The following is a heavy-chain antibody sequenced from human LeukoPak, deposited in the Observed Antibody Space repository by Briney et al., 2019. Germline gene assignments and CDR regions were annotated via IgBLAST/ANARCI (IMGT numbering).Heavy chain of an antibody. J-gene: IGHJ6*03. V-gene: IGHV4-34*01. D-gene: IGHD4-17*01. CDR1: GGSFSGYY. Sequence: SETLSLTCAVYGGSFSGYYWSWIRQPPGKGLEWIGEIYHSGSTNYNPSLKSRVTISVDKSKNQFSLKLNSVTAADTAVYYCASGTGAVTARVTGYFYYMDVWGKGTTVTVSS. CDR2: IYHSGST. CDR3: ASGTGAVTARVTGYFYYMDV.